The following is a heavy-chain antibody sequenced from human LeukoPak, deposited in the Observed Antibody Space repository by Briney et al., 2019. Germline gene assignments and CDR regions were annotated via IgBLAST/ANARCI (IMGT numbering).Heavy chain of an antibody. J-gene: IGHJ4*02. Sequence: GGSLRLSCAVSGFTFSAYSMNWVRQAPRKGVEWVSSISITSDYIYYADSVKGRFTISRDNAKNSLYLQINSLRAEDTAVYYCGRQAAPDYWGQGTLVTVSS. V-gene: IGHV3-21*01. CDR1: GFTFSAYS. D-gene: IGHD2-15*01. CDR2: ISITSDYI. CDR3: GRQAAPDY.